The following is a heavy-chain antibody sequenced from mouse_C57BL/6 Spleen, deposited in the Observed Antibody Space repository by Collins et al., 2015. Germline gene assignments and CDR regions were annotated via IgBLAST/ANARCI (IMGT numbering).Heavy chain of an antibody. J-gene: IGHJ4*01. Sequence: QVQLQQPGAELVKPGASVKLPCKASGYTFTSYWMHWVKQRPGQGLEWIGMIHPNSGSTNYNEKFKSKATLTVDKSSSTAYMQLSSLTSEDSAVYYCARCYGSSYYAMDYWGQGTSVTVSS. CDR3: ARCYGSSYYAMDY. V-gene: IGHV1-64*01. D-gene: IGHD1-1*01. CDR2: IHPNSGST. CDR1: GYTFTSYW.